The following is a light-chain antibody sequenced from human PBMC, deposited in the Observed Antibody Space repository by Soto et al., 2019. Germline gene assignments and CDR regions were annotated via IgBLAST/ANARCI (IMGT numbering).Light chain of an antibody. V-gene: IGLV3-21*04. Sequence: SYELTQPPSVSVAPGETARITCGGNNIGSKSVHWYQQKPGQAPVLVIYYDNDRPSGIPERFSGSNSGNTATLTISRVEAGDEADYYCQVWDSSSEHVVFGGGTKVTVL. J-gene: IGLJ3*02. CDR3: QVWDSSSEHVV. CDR2: YDN. CDR1: NIGSKS.